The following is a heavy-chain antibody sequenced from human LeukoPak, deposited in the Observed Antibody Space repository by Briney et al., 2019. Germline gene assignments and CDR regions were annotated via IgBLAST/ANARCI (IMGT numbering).Heavy chain of an antibody. CDR3: AREASNGIFKDFDY. CDR2: ISSSGSTI. J-gene: IGHJ4*02. D-gene: IGHD1-14*01. CDR1: GFTFSSYS. Sequence: PGGSLRLSCAASGFTFSSYSMNWVRQAPGKGLEWVSSISSSGSTIYYADSVKGRFIISRDNANNSLYLQMSSLRAEDTAVYYCAREASNGIFKDFDYWGQGTLVTVSS. V-gene: IGHV3-48*04.